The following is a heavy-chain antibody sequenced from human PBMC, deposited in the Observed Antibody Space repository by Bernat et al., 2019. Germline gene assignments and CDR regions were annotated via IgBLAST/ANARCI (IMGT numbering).Heavy chain of an antibody. CDR3: ASEDRGTSY. J-gene: IGHJ4*02. D-gene: IGHD3-16*01. CDR1: ALTFSTYN. V-gene: IGHV3-48*01. CDR2: ISSSGSTM. Sequence: EVQLVESGGGLVQPGGSLRPSCVASALTFSTYNFNWVRQAPGKGLEWLSYISSSGSTMYCAASVKGRFTISRDNAKNSLYLQINSLRAEDTAVYYCASEDRGTSYWGQGTLVTVSS.